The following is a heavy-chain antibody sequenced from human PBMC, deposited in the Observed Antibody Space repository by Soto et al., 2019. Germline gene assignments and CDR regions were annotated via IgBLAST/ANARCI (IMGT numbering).Heavy chain of an antibody. CDR1: GGSISSSSYY. D-gene: IGHD6-13*01. CDR3: ARQMYSSSWYYFDY. J-gene: IGHJ4*02. CDR2: IYYSGST. Sequence: SETLSLTCTVSGGSISSSSYYWGWIRQPPGKGLEWIGSIYYSGSTYYNPSLKSRVTISVDTSKNQFSLKLSSVTAADTAVYYCARQMYSSSWYYFDYWGQGTPVTVSS. V-gene: IGHV4-39*01.